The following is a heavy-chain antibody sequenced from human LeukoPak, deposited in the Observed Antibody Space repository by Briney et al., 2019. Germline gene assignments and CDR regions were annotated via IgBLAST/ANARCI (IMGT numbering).Heavy chain of an antibody. D-gene: IGHD3-10*01. Sequence: GGSLRLSCVASGFNFNNYSLNWVRQAPGKGLEWVANIKQDGSEKYYVDSVKGRFTISRDNAKNSLYLQMNSLRAEDTAVYYCARSLWFGELLFDYWGQGTLVTVSS. V-gene: IGHV3-7*01. CDR3: ARSLWFGELLFDY. CDR1: GFNFNNYS. J-gene: IGHJ4*02. CDR2: IKQDGSEK.